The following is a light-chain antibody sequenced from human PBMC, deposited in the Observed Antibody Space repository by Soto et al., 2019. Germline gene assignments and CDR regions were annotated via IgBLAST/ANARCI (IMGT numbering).Light chain of an antibody. CDR1: SSNIGANT. V-gene: IGLV1-44*01. CDR2: SHS. CDR3: AAWDDSLNGYV. Sequence: QSVLTQPPSASGTPGQRVAFSCSGSSSNIGANTVNWYQQLPGAAPKLLIYSHSQRPSGVPDRFSGSKSGTSAFLAISGLQSDDEADYYCAAWDDSLNGYVFGTGTKVTVL. J-gene: IGLJ1*01.